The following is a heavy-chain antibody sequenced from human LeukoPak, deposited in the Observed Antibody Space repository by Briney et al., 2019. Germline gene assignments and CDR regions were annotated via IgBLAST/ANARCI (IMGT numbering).Heavy chain of an antibody. CDR1: GGSISSSSYY. Sequence: SETLSLTCTVSGGSISSSSYYWGWIRQPQGQGLEGIGCIYYSGSTYYNPSLTSRVTISVDTSKNQFSLRLSSVTAADTAVYYCARHGVDTARLGAFEIWGQGTLVTVSS. V-gene: IGHV4-39*01. D-gene: IGHD5-18*01. CDR2: IYYSGST. CDR3: ARHGVDTARLGAFEI. J-gene: IGHJ3*02.